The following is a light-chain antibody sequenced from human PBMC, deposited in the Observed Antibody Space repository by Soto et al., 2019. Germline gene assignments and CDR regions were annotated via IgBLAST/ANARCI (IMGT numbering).Light chain of an antibody. CDR2: GAS. V-gene: IGKV1-8*01. J-gene: IGKJ1*01. CDR1: EAINSY. CDR3: QHYNSFPWT. Sequence: AIRMTQSPSSLSASTGDRVTITCRASEAINSYLAWYRQRPGEPPKLLIYGASTLQSGVPSRFSGSGSGTEFTLTTSCLKSDDFATYYCQHYNSFPWTFGKGTRVEIK.